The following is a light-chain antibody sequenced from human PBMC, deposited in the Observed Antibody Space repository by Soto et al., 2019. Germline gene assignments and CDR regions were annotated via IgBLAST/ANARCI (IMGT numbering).Light chain of an antibody. CDR2: AAS. CDR1: QDISSY. Sequence: DIQLTQSPSFLSASVGDRVTITCRASQDISSYLAWYQQKPGKAPKLLIYAASTLQSGVPSRFSGSGSGTEFTLTNSSPQPEDSATYYCQQLNNYPLTFGGGTKVEIK. J-gene: IGKJ4*01. CDR3: QQLNNYPLT. V-gene: IGKV1-9*01.